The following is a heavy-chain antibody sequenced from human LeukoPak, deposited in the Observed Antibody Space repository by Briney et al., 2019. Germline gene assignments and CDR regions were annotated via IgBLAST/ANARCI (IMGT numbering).Heavy chain of an antibody. V-gene: IGHV1-18*01. J-gene: IGHJ4*02. CDR3: ARTTTGISYVGVDY. CDR2: ISAYNGNT. CDR1: GYTFTSYG. D-gene: IGHD1-14*01. Sequence: ASVKVSFKASGYTFTSYGISWVRQAPGQGVEWMGWISAYNGNTNYAQKLQGRVTMTTDTSTSTAYMELRSLRSDDTAVYYCARTTTGISYVGVDYWGQGTLVTVSS.